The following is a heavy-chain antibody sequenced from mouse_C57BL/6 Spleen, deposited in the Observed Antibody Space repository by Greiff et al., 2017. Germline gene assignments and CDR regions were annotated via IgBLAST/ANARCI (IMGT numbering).Heavy chain of an antibody. CDR2: IDPSDSYT. CDR1: GYPFPSSW. J-gene: IGHJ3*01. CDR3: ARSIYYGYDVGFAY. Sequence: QVQLQQPGAELVMPGASVKLSCKASGYPFPSSWMHWVKQRPGQGLEWIGEIDPSDSYTNYNQKCKGKSTLTVDKSSSTAYMQLSSLTSEDSAVYYCARSIYYGYDVGFAYWGQGTLVTVSA. V-gene: IGHV1-69*01. D-gene: IGHD2-2*01.